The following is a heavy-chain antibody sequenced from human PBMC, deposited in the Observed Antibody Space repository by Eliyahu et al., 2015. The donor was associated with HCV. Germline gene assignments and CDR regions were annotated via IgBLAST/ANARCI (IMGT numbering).Heavy chain of an antibody. CDR3: TRGGCSGGACYLGSNDDY. V-gene: IGHV3-30-3*01. J-gene: IGHJ4*02. CDR1: GFXFXDFF. D-gene: IGHD2-15*01. CDR2: ISHDGSNK. Sequence: QVQLVESGGGVVQPGRSLRXXXAASGFXFXDFFMHWVRQAPGKGLEWVAVISHDGSNKYYADSLKGRLTISRDNSKNTLFLQMSSLREEDTGLYYCTRGGCSGGACYLGSNDDYWGQGTLSPSP.